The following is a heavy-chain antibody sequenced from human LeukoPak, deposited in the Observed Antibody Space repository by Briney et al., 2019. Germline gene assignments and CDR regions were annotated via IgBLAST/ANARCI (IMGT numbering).Heavy chain of an antibody. D-gene: IGHD6-6*01. Sequence: SETLSLTCAVYGGSFSGYYWSWIRQPPGKGLEWIGEINHSGSTNYNPSLKSRVTMSVDTSMNQFSLKLSSVTAADTAVYYCARFYSSSSSGDYWGQGTLVTVSS. CDR2: INHSGST. CDR3: ARFYSSSSSGDY. J-gene: IGHJ4*02. CDR1: GGSFSGYY. V-gene: IGHV4-34*01.